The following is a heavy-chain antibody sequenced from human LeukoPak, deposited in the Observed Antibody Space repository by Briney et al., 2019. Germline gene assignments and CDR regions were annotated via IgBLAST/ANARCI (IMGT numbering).Heavy chain of an antibody. Sequence: SETLSLSCTVSGGSISSYYWSWIRQPPGKGLEWIGYIYHSGSTNYNPSLKSRVTISVDKSKNQFSLKLSSVTAADTAVYYCAREGTSPSYGMDVWGQGTTVTVSS. CDR2: IYHSGST. CDR1: GGSISSYY. CDR3: AREGTSPSYGMDV. V-gene: IGHV4-59*12. D-gene: IGHD2-2*01. J-gene: IGHJ6*02.